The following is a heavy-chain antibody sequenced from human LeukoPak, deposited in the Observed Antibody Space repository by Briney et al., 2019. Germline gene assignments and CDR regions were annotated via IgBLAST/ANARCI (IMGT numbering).Heavy chain of an antibody. D-gene: IGHD3-22*01. Sequence: TGGSLRLSCAASGFTVSSNSMSWVRQAPGKGLEGVSVIYSGGSTFYADSVKGRFTISRDNSKNTLYLQMNSLRAEDTAVYYCARKHYYDSSGFFPPMDYWGQGTLVTVSS. CDR1: GFTVSSNS. J-gene: IGHJ4*02. CDR2: IYSGGST. CDR3: ARKHYYDSSGFFPPMDY. V-gene: IGHV3-66*01.